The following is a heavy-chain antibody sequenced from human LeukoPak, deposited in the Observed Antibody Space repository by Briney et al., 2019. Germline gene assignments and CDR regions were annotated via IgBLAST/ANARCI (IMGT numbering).Heavy chain of an antibody. J-gene: IGHJ5*02. CDR1: GGSISSSSYY. CDR2: IYYSGST. CDR3: ARYWLGFNRFDP. D-gene: IGHD6-19*01. V-gene: IGHV4-39*01. Sequence: SETLSLTCTVSGGSISSSSYYWGWIRQPPGKGLEWIGSIYYSGSTYYNPSLKSRVTMSVDTSMNQFSLKLSSVTAPDTAVYYCARYWLGFNRFDPWGQGTLVTVSS.